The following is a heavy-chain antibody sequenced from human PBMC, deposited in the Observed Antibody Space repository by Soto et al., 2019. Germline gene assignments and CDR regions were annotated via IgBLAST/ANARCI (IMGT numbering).Heavy chain of an antibody. CDR3: AKDRSIAAADYDFDY. D-gene: IGHD6-13*01. J-gene: IGHJ4*02. CDR2: ISYDGGNK. Sequence: QVQLVESGGGVVQPGRSLRLSCAASGFSFSNYGMHWVRQAPGKGLEWVAVISYDGGNKYYADSVKGRFTISRDNSRKTLFLQMNSLRAEDTAMYYCAKDRSIAAADYDFDYWGQGTLVTVSS. V-gene: IGHV3-30*18. CDR1: GFSFSNYG.